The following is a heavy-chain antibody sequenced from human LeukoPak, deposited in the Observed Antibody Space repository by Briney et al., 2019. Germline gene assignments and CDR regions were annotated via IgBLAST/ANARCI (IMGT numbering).Heavy chain of an antibody. V-gene: IGHV3-48*03. CDR3: ARDPTAVAGNYYYGMVV. CDR1: GFTFSSYE. D-gene: IGHD6-19*01. CDR2: IRSSGSTI. Sequence: QPGGSLRLSCAASGFTFSSYEMNWVRQAPGKGLEWVSYIRSSGSTIYYADSVKGRFTISRDNAKNSLYLQMNSLRAEDTAVYYCARDPTAVAGNYYYGMVVWGQGTTVTVSS. J-gene: IGHJ6*01.